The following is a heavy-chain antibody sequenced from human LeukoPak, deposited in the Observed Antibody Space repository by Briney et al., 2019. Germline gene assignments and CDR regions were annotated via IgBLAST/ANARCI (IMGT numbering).Heavy chain of an antibody. CDR1: GGSISSYY. CDR2: SYYSGST. Sequence: SEILSLTCTVSGGSISSYYWSWSRQPPGKGLEWIGYSYYSGSTNYNPSLKSRVTISVDTSKNQFSLKLSSVTAADAAVYYCARFEYYDRSGSDAFDIWGQGTMVTVSS. D-gene: IGHD3-22*01. V-gene: IGHV4-59*01. J-gene: IGHJ3*02. CDR3: ARFEYYDRSGSDAFDI.